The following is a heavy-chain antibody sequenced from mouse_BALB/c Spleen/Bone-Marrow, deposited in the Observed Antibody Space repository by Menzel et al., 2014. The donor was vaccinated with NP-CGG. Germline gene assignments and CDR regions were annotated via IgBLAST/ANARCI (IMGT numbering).Heavy chain of an antibody. CDR1: GHTFTDHW. Sequence: QVQLQQPGAELVLPGASVKMSCKASGHTFTDHWMHWVKQRPGQGLEWIGAIDISDSYTTYNQKFKGKATLTVDESSSTAYMHPRRLTSEDPAVYYCARGGANGDYWRQGTTLAVAS. D-gene: IGHD1-2*01. CDR3: ARGGANGDY. CDR2: IDISDSYT. J-gene: IGHJ2*01. V-gene: IGHV1-69*01.